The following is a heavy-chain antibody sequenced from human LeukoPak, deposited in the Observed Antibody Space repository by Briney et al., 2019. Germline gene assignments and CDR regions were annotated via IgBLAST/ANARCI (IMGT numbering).Heavy chain of an antibody. Sequence: SETLSLTCTVSGGSISSGGYYWSWIRQHPGKGLEWIGYIYYSGSTYYNPSLKSRVTISVDTSKNQFSLKLSSVTAADTAVYYCARADSSGYYVPRALYFDYWSQGTLVTVSS. V-gene: IGHV4-31*03. CDR3: ARADSSGYYVPRALYFDY. CDR1: GGSISSGGYY. CDR2: IYYSGST. D-gene: IGHD3-22*01. J-gene: IGHJ4*02.